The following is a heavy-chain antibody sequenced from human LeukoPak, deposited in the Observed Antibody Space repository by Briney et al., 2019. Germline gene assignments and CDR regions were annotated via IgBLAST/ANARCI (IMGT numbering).Heavy chain of an antibody. CDR1: GYSFPSYW. Sequence: GESLRISCKASGYSFPSYWISWVRQLPGEGLEWMGRIDPSDSDTNYSPSFQGHVTMSADKSISTAYLQWSSLKASGTAIYFCARHVNWRSGQSWFDPWGEGTLVSVSS. CDR2: IDPSDSDT. J-gene: IGHJ5*02. V-gene: IGHV5-10-1*01. CDR3: ARHVNWRSGQSWFDP. D-gene: IGHD3-10*01.